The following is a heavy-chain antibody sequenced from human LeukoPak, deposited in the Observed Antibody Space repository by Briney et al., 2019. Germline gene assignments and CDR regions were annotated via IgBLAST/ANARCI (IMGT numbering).Heavy chain of an antibody. CDR2: INPNSGGT. J-gene: IGHJ4*02. Sequence: ASVKVSCKASGYTFTGYYMHWVRQAPGQGLEWMGWINPNSGGTNYAQKFQGRVTMTRDTSISTAYMELSRLRSDDTAVYYCARGSHSSSWYPYYFDYRGQGTLVTVSS. CDR1: GYTFTGYY. V-gene: IGHV1-2*02. D-gene: IGHD6-13*01. CDR3: ARGSHSSSWYPYYFDY.